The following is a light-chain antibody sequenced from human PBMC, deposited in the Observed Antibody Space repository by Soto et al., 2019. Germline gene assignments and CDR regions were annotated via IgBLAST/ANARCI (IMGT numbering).Light chain of an antibody. Sequence: QSVLTQAPSASETPGQRVTISCSGGSSNIGRNTVNWYQQLPGTASKLLIYSNNRRPSGVPARFSGSKSGTSASLAISGRQSEEEADYYCAAWDDSLTDYVFGTGTKVTVL. V-gene: IGLV1-44*01. CDR2: SNN. CDR1: SSNIGRNT. J-gene: IGLJ1*01. CDR3: AAWDDSLTDYV.